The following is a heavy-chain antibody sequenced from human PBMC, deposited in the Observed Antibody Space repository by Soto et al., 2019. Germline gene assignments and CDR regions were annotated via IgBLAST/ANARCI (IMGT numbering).Heavy chain of an antibody. V-gene: IGHV3-23*01. CDR2: ISDSGGST. CDR3: ARGRRRDGYREFDD. D-gene: IGHD5-18*01. Sequence: SLRLSCAASGFTFSGYAMSWVRQAPGEGLGWVSAISDSGGSTYYADSVKGRFTISRDNSKNTLYLQMNSLRAEDTAVYYCARGRRRDGYREFDDWAQGTQVT. CDR1: GFTFSGYA. J-gene: IGHJ1*01.